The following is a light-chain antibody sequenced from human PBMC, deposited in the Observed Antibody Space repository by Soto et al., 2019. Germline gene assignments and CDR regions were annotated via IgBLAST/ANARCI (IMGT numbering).Light chain of an antibody. CDR1: QSVSSY. V-gene: IGKV3-20*01. J-gene: IGKJ5*01. Sequence: EIVLTQSPATLSLSPGERSTLSCKASQSVSSYLAWYQQRFGQAPRLLIYDGSRSATVIPDSLSGSGSATDFSLTISGLEPDDFAVDYCQQYDSSPPITYGQGTRLEIK. CDR2: DGS. CDR3: QQYDSSPPIT.